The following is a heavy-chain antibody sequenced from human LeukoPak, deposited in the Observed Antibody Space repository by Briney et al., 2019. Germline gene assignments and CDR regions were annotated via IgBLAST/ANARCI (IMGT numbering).Heavy chain of an antibody. CDR1: GFTLSSYS. J-gene: IGHJ6*02. CDR2: ISSSSSTI. CDR3: ARESANYIVVVVAANYYGMDV. Sequence: GGSLRLSCAASGFTLSSYSMNWVRQAPGKGLEWVSCISSSSSTIYYADSVKGRFTISRDNAKNSLYLQMNSLRAEDTAVYYCARESANYIVVVVAANYYGMDVWGQGTTVTVSS. V-gene: IGHV3-48*01. D-gene: IGHD2-15*01.